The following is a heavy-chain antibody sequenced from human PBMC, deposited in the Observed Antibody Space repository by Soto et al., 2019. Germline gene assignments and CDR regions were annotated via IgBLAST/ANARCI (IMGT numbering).Heavy chain of an antibody. D-gene: IGHD3-3*01. CDR3: ARGLLLRFLEWPYSKHYYYMDV. J-gene: IGHJ6*03. Sequence: GGSLRLSCAASGFTFSSYSMNWVRQAPGKGLEWVSSISSSSSYIYYADSVKGRFTISGDNAKNSLYLQMNSLRAEDTAVYYCARGLLLRFLEWPYSKHYYYMDVWGKGTTVTVSS. V-gene: IGHV3-21*01. CDR1: GFTFSSYS. CDR2: ISSSSSYI.